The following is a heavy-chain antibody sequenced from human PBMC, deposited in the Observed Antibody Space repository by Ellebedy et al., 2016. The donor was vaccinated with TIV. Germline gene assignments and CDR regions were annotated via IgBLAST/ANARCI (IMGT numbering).Heavy chain of an antibody. CDR2: INQGGRT. Sequence: SETLSLXXGVYVESSSNDFWSWFRQPPGKRLEWIGEINQGGRTHYNPSLKSRVSISKDTSKKQFYLKLSSVTAADTTVYYCATPTQRHTLTYLGMEIWGQGTTVTVSS. CDR1: VESSSNDF. V-gene: IGHV4-34*01. J-gene: IGHJ6*02. D-gene: IGHD2/OR15-2a*01. CDR3: ATPTQRHTLTYLGMEI.